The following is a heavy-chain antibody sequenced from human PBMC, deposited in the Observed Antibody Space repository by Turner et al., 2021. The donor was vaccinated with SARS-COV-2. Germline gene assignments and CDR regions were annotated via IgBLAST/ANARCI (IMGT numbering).Heavy chain of an antibody. CDR3: ARGPPGDDFGSGYRPNWFDP. CDR2: IIPILGMT. CDR1: GGTFSTYA. D-gene: IGHD3-3*01. V-gene: IGHV1-69*10. J-gene: IGHJ5*02. Sequence: EVKKPGSSVKVSCKASGGTFSTYAISWVRQAPGQGLEWMGGIIPILGMTTYAQKFQGRVTITADKSTSTAYMELSSLRSEDTAVYYCARGPPGDDFGSGYRPNWFDPWGQGTLVTVSS.